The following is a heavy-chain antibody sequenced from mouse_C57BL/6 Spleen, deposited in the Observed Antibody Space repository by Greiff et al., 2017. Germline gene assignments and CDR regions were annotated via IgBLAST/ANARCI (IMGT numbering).Heavy chain of an antibody. J-gene: IGHJ3*01. D-gene: IGHD2-2*01. CDR2: IDPSDSYT. CDR3: ARRTSYGYDEGAWFAY. Sequence: QVQLQQPGAELVKPGASVKLSCKASGYTFTSYWMQWVKQRPGQGLEWIGEIDPSDSYTNYNQKFKGKATLTVDTSSSTAYMQLSSLTSEDSAVYYCARRTSYGYDEGAWFAYWGQGTLVTVSA. V-gene: IGHV1-50*01. CDR1: GYTFTSYW.